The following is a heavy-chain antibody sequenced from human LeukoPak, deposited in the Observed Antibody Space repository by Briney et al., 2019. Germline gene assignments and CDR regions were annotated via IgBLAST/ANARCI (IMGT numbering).Heavy chain of an antibody. D-gene: IGHD4-17*01. J-gene: IGHJ4*02. CDR2: LKQDGSEK. CDR3: ARDSHDYGDSLRVEY. V-gene: IGHV3-7*01. CDR1: GFTFGTYW. Sequence: GGSLRLSCAASGFTFGTYWMSWVRQAPGKGLEWVANLKQDGSEKNYVDSVKGRFTISRDNAKNSLYLQMNSLRAEDTAVYYCARDSHDYGDSLRVEYWGQGTLVTVSS.